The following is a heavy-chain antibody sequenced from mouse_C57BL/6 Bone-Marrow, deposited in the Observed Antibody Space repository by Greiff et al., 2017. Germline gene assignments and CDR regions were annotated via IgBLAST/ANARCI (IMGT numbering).Heavy chain of an antibody. CDR1: GYTFTSYG. J-gene: IGHJ4*01. Sequence: VQLQQSGAELARPGASVKLSCKASGYTFTSYGISWVKQRTGQGLEWIGEIYPRSGNTYYNEKFKGKATLTADKSSSTAYMELRSLTSEDSAVYFCAKHYFYGSSQSFYAMDYWGQGTSVTVSS. CDR2: IYPRSGNT. CDR3: AKHYFYGSSQSFYAMDY. V-gene: IGHV1-81*01. D-gene: IGHD1-1*01.